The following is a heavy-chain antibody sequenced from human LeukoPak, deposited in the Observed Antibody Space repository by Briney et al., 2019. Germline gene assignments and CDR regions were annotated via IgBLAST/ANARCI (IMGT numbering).Heavy chain of an antibody. J-gene: IGHJ4*02. Sequence: GASVKVSCKASGSTFTSYGISWVRQAPGQGLEWMGWISAYNGNTNYAQKLQGRVTMTTDTSTSTAYMELRSLRSEDTAVYYCARDRGHRCICDYVWGSYRSFDYWGQGTLVTVSS. V-gene: IGHV1-18*01. CDR3: ARDRGHRCICDYVWGSYRSFDY. CDR2: ISAYNGNT. D-gene: IGHD3-16*02. CDR1: GSTFTSYG.